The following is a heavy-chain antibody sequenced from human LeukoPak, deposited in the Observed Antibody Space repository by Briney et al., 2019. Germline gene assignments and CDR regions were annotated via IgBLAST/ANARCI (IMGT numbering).Heavy chain of an antibody. CDR1: GFTFSSYW. D-gene: IGHD3-16*02. CDR3: AKDWMITFGGVIVEYYYGMDV. Sequence: PGGSLRLSCAASGFTFSSYWMSWVRQAPGKGLEWVANIKQDGSEKYYVDSVKGRFTISRDNAKNSLYLQMNSLRAEDTAVYYCAKDWMITFGGVIVEYYYGMDVWGQGTTVTVSS. V-gene: IGHV3-7*01. J-gene: IGHJ6*02. CDR2: IKQDGSEK.